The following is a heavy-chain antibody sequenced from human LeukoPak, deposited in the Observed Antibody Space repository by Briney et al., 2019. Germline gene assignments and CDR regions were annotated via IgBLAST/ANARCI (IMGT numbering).Heavy chain of an antibody. CDR2: INPNSGVT. CDR1: GYTFTDYY. Sequence: ASVKVSCKASGYTFTDYYIHWVRQAPGQGLEWMGWINPNSGVTNYAQKFQGRVTMTRDTSITTAYMELSRLRSDDTAVYYCARALDDYGDFRFDPWGQGTLVTVSS. J-gene: IGHJ5*02. D-gene: IGHD4-17*01. CDR3: ARALDDYGDFRFDP. V-gene: IGHV1-2*02.